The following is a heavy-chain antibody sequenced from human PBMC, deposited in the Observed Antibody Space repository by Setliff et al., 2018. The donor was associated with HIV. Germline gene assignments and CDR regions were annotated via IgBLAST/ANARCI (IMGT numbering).Heavy chain of an antibody. J-gene: IGHJ4*02. CDR3: ARSEGQWLRPEGALCDY. V-gene: IGHV1-18*01. D-gene: IGHD5-12*01. CDR2: MSTYNGNT. CDR1: GYTFTSYD. Sequence: ASVKVSCKASGYTFTSYDISWVRQAPGQGLEWMGWMSTYNGNTNYAQKVQGRVTMTTDTSTSTANMELRSLRSDDTAVYYCARSEGQWLRPEGALCDYWGQGTLVTVSS.